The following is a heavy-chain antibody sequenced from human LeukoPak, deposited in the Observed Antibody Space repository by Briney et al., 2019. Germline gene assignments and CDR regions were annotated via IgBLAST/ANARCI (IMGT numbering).Heavy chain of an antibody. CDR1: GFTVSSNY. CDR3: ARSDYYDSTGWGDSFDI. D-gene: IGHD3-22*01. J-gene: IGHJ3*02. Sequence: PGGSLRLSCAASGFTVSSNYMSWVRQAPGKGLEWVSVISYDGSKTYYADSVKGRFTISRDNSRNMFFVQMNSLGPDDTAIYYCARSDYYDSTGWGDSFDIWGQGTMVIVSS. V-gene: IGHV3-53*01. CDR2: ISYDGSKT.